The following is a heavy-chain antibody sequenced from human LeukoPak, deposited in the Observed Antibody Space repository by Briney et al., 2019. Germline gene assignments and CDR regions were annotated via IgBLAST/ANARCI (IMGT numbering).Heavy chain of an antibody. CDR2: LSGTGRYI. CDR3: ARSLRDAFDI. V-gene: IGHV3-21*06. CDR1: GFTFSSYT. J-gene: IGHJ3*02. Sequence: GGSLRLSCAASGFTFSSYTMNWVRQAPGKGLEWVSSLSGTGRYIYYADLMKGRFTISRDNAKNSLYLQMNSLRAEDTAVYYCARSLRDAFDIWGQGTVVTVSS.